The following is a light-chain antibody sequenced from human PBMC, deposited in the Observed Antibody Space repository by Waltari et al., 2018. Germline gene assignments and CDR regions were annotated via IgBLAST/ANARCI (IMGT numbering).Light chain of an antibody. Sequence: EIVLTQSPGTLSLSPGERATLSCRASQRVSSNSLAWYQQKPGQAPRLLMYGASSRATGIPERFSGSGSGTDFTLTISRLEPEDSAVYYCQQYGSSPRTFGQGTKVEIK. J-gene: IGKJ1*01. V-gene: IGKV3-20*01. CDR3: QQYGSSPRT. CDR1: QRVSSNS. CDR2: GAS.